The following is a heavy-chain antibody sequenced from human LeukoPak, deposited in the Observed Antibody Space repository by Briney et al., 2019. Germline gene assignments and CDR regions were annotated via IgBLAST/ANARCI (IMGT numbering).Heavy chain of an antibody. V-gene: IGHV4-59*01. D-gene: IGHD3-10*01. Sequence: SETLSLTCTVSGGSISSYYWSWIRQPPGKGLEWIGYIYYSGSTNYNPSLKSRVTISVDTSKNQFSLKLSSVTAADTAVYCCARWTTLVRGFDYWGQGTLVTVSS. J-gene: IGHJ4*02. CDR2: IYYSGST. CDR3: ARWTTLVRGFDY. CDR1: GGSISSYY.